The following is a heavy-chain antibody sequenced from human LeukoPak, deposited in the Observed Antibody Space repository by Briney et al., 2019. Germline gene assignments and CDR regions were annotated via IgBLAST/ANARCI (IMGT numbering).Heavy chain of an antibody. Sequence: SEALSLTCTVSGGSISSYYWSWIRQPPGKGLGWIGSIYYSGTTYYNPSLKSRVTMSVDTSKNQFSLKLSSVTAADTAVYYCARGRVGGSYWGQGTLVTVSS. CDR2: IYYSGTT. V-gene: IGHV4-59*01. J-gene: IGHJ4*02. CDR3: ARGRVGGSY. D-gene: IGHD1-26*01. CDR1: GGSISSYY.